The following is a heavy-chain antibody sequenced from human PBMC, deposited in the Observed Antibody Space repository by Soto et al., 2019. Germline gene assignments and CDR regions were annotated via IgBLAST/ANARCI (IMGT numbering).Heavy chain of an antibody. V-gene: IGHV3-30-3*01. CDR3: ARDLVGVAAKDYYYGMDV. Sequence: QVQLVESGGGVVQPGRSLRLSCAASGFTFSSYAMHWVRQAPGKGLVWVAVISYDGSNKYYADSVKGRFTISRDNSKNTLYLQMNSLRAEDTAVYYCARDLVGVAAKDYYYGMDVWGQGTTVTVSS. CDR2: ISYDGSNK. D-gene: IGHD2-15*01. J-gene: IGHJ6*02. CDR1: GFTFSSYA.